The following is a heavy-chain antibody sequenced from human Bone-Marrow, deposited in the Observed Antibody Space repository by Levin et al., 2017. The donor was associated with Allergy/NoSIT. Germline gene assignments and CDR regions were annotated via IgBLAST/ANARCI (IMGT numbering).Heavy chain of an antibody. CDR1: GFTFSSYW. V-gene: IGHV3-7*01. J-gene: IGHJ3*02. CDR3: ARDDNYGISTNYYDAFSI. Sequence: GGSLRLSCAASGFTFSSYWMSWVRQAPGTGLEWVANIRQDGNEKYYVDSVKGRFTVSRDNAMNSLYLQMNSLRAEDTAVYYCARDDNYGISTNYYDAFSIWGQGTMVTVSS. CDR2: IRQDGNEK. D-gene: IGHD2-2*01.